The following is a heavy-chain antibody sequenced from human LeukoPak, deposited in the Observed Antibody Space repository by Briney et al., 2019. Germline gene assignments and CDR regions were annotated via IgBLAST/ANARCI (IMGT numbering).Heavy chain of an antibody. J-gene: IGHJ6*02. Sequence: SETLSLTCAVYGGSFSGYYWSWIRQPPGKGLEWIGEINHSGSTNYNPPLKSRVTISVDTSKNQFSLKLSSVTAADTAVYYCARDPSGMVAATNYYYGMDVWGQGTTVTVSS. V-gene: IGHV4-34*01. CDR3: ARDPSGMVAATNYYYGMDV. CDR2: INHSGST. CDR1: GGSFSGYY. D-gene: IGHD2-15*01.